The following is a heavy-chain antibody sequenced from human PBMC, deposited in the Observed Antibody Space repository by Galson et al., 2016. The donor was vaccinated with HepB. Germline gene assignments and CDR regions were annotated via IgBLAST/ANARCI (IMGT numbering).Heavy chain of an antibody. V-gene: IGHV4-61*01. Sequence: SETLSLTCTASGGSVSSGSYYWSWIRQPPRKGLEWIGYIYYSGSTKNNPSLKSRVTISVDTSKNQFSLNLSSVTAADTAVYFCARGLNIIGPWGQGTLATVSS. CDR3: ARGLNIIGP. J-gene: IGHJ5*02. CDR2: IYYSGST. D-gene: IGHD2/OR15-2a*01. CDR1: GGSVSSGSYY.